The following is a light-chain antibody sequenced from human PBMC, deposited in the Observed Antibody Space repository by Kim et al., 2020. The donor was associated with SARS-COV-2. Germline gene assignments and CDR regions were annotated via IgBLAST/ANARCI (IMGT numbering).Light chain of an antibody. CDR1: QSVLYSSNGKNY. CDR2: GAS. Sequence: DIVMTQSPDSLAVSLGERATINCKSSQSVLYSSNGKNYLAWYQQKPRQPPKLLIYGASTRESGVPDRFSASGSGTDFTLTISSLQTEDVAFYYCQQYYATPLTLGGGTKLEI. CDR3: QQYYATPLT. J-gene: IGKJ4*01. V-gene: IGKV4-1*01.